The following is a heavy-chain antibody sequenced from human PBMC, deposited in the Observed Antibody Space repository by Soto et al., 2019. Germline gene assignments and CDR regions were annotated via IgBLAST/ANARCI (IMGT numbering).Heavy chain of an antibody. J-gene: IGHJ5*02. CDR1: GFSIDDFA. V-gene: IGHV3-9*01. D-gene: IGHD4-17*01. Sequence: CGSLRLSCAASGFSIDDFAIHVFGQTPCKCREWVSSISWDSGKIGYADSVTGRFSVSRDNAKNSLFLQMSSLKPEDTAFYFCAKYNPGRYGDYDSTWFEPWGQGTLVTVSS. CDR2: ISWDSGKI. CDR3: AKYNPGRYGDYDSTWFEP.